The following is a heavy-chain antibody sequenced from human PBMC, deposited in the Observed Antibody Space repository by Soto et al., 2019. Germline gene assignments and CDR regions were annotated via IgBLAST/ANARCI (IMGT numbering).Heavy chain of an antibody. Sequence: GGSLRLSCAASGFTFSSYWMHWVRQAPGKGLVWVSRINPDGSATNYADSVKGRFTISRDNAKNTLYLQMNSLRAEDTAVFYCGRGGCGSPMAPGYWGQGTLVTVAS. CDR1: GFTFSSYW. J-gene: IGHJ4*02. V-gene: IGHV3-74*01. CDR2: INPDGSAT. CDR3: GRGGCGSPMAPGY. D-gene: IGHD2-21*01.